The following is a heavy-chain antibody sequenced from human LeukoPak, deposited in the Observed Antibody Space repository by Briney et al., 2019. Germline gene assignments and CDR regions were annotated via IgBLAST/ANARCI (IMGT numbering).Heavy chain of an antibody. CDR2: INPNSGDT. V-gene: IGHV1-2*02. Sequence: GASVKVSCKASGYTFTNYYIHWVRQAPGQGLEWMGWINPNSGDTNYAQKFQGRVTMTRDTSISTAYMELSRLTSDDTAVYYCTRDINWNYGYWGQGTLVTVSS. J-gene: IGHJ4*02. CDR1: GYTFTNYY. CDR3: TRDINWNYGY. D-gene: IGHD1-7*01.